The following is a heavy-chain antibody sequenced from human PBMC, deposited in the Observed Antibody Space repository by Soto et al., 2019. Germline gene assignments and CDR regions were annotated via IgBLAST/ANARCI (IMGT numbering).Heavy chain of an antibody. CDR1: GGTVSSGDDY. CDR3: ARELTGRGYYRGDSFDI. J-gene: IGHJ3*02. D-gene: IGHD3-22*01. V-gene: IGHV4-30-4*01. CDR2: ISYRGNT. Sequence: PSETLSLTCTVSGGTVSSGDDYWTWIRQPPGKGLEWIGYISYRGNTYYNPSLMSRVTMSLDTSKSQFSLKLHSVTAADTAVYYCARELTGRGYYRGDSFDIWGQGTSVTVSS.